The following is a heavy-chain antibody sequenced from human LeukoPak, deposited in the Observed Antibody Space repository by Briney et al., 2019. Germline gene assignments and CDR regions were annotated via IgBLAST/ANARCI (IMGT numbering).Heavy chain of an antibody. Sequence: TLSLTCTVSGGSISSSSYYWGWIRQPPGRGLEWIGSIYYSGSTYYNPSLKSRVTISVDTSKNQFSLKLSSVTAADTAVYYCITYSYGLIFDYWGQGTLVTVSS. J-gene: IGHJ4*02. D-gene: IGHD5-18*01. V-gene: IGHV4-39*01. CDR3: ITYSYGLIFDY. CDR1: GGSISSSSYY. CDR2: IYYSGST.